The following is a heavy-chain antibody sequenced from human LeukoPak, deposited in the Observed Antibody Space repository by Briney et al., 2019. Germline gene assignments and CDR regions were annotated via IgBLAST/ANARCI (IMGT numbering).Heavy chain of an antibody. Sequence: GGSLRLSCTASRVTFSGYTMNWVRQAPGKGLEWVSSISSRSSDIYYADSVKGRFTISRDNARNAPYLQMRSLRAEDTGVYYCARALYYDILTGYQTHTYYFDYWGQGTLVTVSS. J-gene: IGHJ4*02. CDR3: ARALYYDILTGYQTHTYYFDY. D-gene: IGHD3-9*01. CDR2: ISSRSSDI. CDR1: RVTFSGYT. V-gene: IGHV3-21*01.